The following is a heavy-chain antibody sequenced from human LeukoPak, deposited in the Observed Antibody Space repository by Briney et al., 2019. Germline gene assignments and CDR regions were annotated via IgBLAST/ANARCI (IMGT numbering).Heavy chain of an antibody. CDR3: ARIRYRRNGSPDAFDI. CDR2: INHSGST. CDR1: GGAFSGYY. D-gene: IGHD5-18*01. Sequence: SSETLSLTCPVYGGAFSGYYWGWIRQPPGKGLGWVGGINHSGSTNYNPSLKSRVTISVDTSKNQFSLKLSSVTAADTAVYYCARIRYRRNGSPDAFDIWGQGTMATVSS. J-gene: IGHJ3*02. V-gene: IGHV4-34*01.